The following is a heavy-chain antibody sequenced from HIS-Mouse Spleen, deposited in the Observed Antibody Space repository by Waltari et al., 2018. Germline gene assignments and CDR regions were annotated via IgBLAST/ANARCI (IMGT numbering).Heavy chain of an antibody. D-gene: IGHD6-13*01. CDR3: AREIPYSSSWYDWYFDL. Sequence: QLQLQESGPGLVKPSETLSLTCTFSGGSISSSSYYWGWIRQPPGKGLEWIGSIYYSVSTYYSPSLKSRVTISVDTSKNQFSLKLSSVTTADTAVYYCAREIPYSSSWYDWYFDLWGRGTLVTVSS. CDR2: IYYSVST. CDR1: GGSISSSSYY. V-gene: IGHV4-39*07. J-gene: IGHJ2*01.